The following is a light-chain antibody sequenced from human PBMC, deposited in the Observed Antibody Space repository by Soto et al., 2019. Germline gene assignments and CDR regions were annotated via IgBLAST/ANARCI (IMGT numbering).Light chain of an antibody. CDR1: QSVGNNY. Sequence: EIVLTQSPGTLSLSPGERASLSCRASQSVGNNYLAWYQQKPGQAPRLLIFGASIRATGIPDRFSGSGAGTDFTLTISRLEPEDFAVYYCKQYDGSPPRTFGQGTKVEIK. J-gene: IGKJ1*01. V-gene: IGKV3-20*01. CDR2: GAS. CDR3: KQYDGSPPRT.